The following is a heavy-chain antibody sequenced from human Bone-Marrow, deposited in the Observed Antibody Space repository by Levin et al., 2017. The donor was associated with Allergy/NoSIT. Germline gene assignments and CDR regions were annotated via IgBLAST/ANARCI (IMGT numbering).Heavy chain of an antibody. Sequence: PGGSLRLSCAASGFTFSSYAMSWVRQAPGKGLEWVSAISGSGGSTYYADSVKGRFTISRDNSKNTLYLQMNSLRAEDTAVYYCAKDGLFLGATDPYNWFDPWGQGTLVTVSS. J-gene: IGHJ5*02. CDR2: ISGSGGST. V-gene: IGHV3-23*01. CDR3: AKDGLFLGATDPYNWFDP. D-gene: IGHD1-26*01. CDR1: GFTFSSYA.